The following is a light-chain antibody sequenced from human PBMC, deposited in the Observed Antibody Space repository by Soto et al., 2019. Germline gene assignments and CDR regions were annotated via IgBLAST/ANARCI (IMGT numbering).Light chain of an antibody. Sequence: QSVVTQTPSASGTPGHRVTISCYGSSSNIGSNYVYWYQQLPGTAPRLLIYRNSERPSGVPDRFSGSKSGTSASLAISGLRSEDEADYYCASWDDSLSAAVFGGGTQLTVL. V-gene: IGLV1-47*01. CDR1: SSNIGSNY. J-gene: IGLJ7*01. CDR3: ASWDDSLSAAV. CDR2: RNS.